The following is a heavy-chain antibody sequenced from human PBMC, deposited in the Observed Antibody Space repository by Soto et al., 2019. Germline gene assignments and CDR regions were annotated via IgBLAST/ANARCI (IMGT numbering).Heavy chain of an antibody. D-gene: IGHD6-19*01. Sequence: ASVKVSCKASGYTFSSYAISWVRQAPGQGLEWMGGIIPILGIANYAQKFQGRVTITADKSTSTAYMELSSLRSEDTAVYYCARATYGYSSGWFDYWGQGTLVTVSS. CDR1: GYTFSSYA. J-gene: IGHJ4*02. CDR3: ARATYGYSSGWFDY. CDR2: IIPILGIA. V-gene: IGHV1-69*10.